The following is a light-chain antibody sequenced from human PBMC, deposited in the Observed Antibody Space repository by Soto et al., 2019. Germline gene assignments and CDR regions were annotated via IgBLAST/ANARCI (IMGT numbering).Light chain of an antibody. CDR2: GAS. CDR3: QQYSSSPFT. CDR1: QSVSSSY. J-gene: IGKJ4*01. V-gene: IGKV3-20*01. Sequence: EIVLTQSPGTLSLSPGERATLSCRASQSVSSSYLAWYQQKPGQAPRLLIYGASSRATGIPDRFSGSGSGTDFTLTISRLETEDFAVYYCQQYSSSPFTVGGGTKVDIK.